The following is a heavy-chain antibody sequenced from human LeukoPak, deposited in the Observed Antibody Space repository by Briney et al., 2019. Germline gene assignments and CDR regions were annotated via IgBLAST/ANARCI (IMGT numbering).Heavy chain of an antibody. CDR3: AKGGAVSSKSITMIRGTRRYYYYMDV. Sequence: GGTLRLSCGASGFTFSSYGMSWVRQAPGKGLEWVSSISDSGDRTFYADSVKGRFTISRDNSKNTLFLQVNSLRAEDTAVYYCAKGGAVSSKSITMIRGTRRYYYYMDVWGKGTTVTISS. CDR2: ISDSGDRT. CDR1: GFTFSSYG. J-gene: IGHJ6*03. D-gene: IGHD3-10*01. V-gene: IGHV3-23*01.